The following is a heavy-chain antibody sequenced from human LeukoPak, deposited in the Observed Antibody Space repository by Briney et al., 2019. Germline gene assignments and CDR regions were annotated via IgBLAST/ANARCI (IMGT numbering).Heavy chain of an antibody. CDR1: GYSFTSYW. CDR3: ARQITMVRGVIVYFDY. J-gene: IGHJ4*02. CDR2: IYPGDPDT. V-gene: IGHV5-51*01. D-gene: IGHD3-10*01. Sequence: GESLKISCKGSGYSFTSYWIGWVRQMPGKGLEWMGIIYPGDPDTRYSPSFQGQDTISADKSISTAYLQWSSLKASDTAMYYCARQITMVRGVIVYFDYWGQGTLVTVSS.